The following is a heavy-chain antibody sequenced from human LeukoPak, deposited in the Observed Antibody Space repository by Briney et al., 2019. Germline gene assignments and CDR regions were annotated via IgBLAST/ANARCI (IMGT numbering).Heavy chain of an antibody. CDR3: ARWEPSYYYDSSGYHGMTS. CDR1: GYTFTSYD. CDR2: MNPNSGNT. J-gene: IGHJ6*02. V-gene: IGHV1-8*01. Sequence: ASVKVSCKASGYTFTSYDINWVRQATGQGLEWMGWMNPNSGNTGYAQKFQGRVTMTRNTSISTAYMELSSLRSEDTAVYYCARWEPSYYYDSSGYHGMTSGAKGPRSPSP. D-gene: IGHD3-22*01.